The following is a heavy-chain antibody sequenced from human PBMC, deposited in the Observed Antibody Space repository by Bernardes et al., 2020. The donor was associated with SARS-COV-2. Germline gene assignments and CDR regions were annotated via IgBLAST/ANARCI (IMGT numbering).Heavy chain of an antibody. CDR3: AKGGYNGYPDFDY. V-gene: IGHV4-59*08. CDR1: GGSISGYY. Sequence: SEPLSLTCTVSGGSISGYYWSWIRQSPGKGLEWIGNVYYSGSASYSPSLNSRAIISVDRSMNQYSLRLSSVTAADTAVYYCAKGGYNGYPDFDYWGQGTLVTVSS. J-gene: IGHJ4*02. CDR2: VYYSGSA. D-gene: IGHD5-12*01.